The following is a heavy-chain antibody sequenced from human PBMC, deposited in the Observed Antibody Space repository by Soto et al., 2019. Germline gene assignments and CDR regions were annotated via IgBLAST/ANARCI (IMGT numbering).Heavy chain of an antibody. J-gene: IGHJ4*02. Sequence: SETLSLTCSVSGVSVSSGSYYLSWXXQPPGKGLEXIGYSYHXXXXXXNPAXXXRXXXSVDTXKNQFSLNLXSVTAADTAVYYCARDRGTDDSWGQGTLVTVS. V-gene: IGHV4-61*01. CDR2: SYHXXXX. CDR1: GVSVSSGSYY. CDR3: ARDRGTDDS.